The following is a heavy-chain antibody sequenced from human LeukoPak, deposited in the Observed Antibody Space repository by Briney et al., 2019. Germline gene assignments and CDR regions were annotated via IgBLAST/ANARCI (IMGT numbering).Heavy chain of an antibody. Sequence: PSETLSLTCTVSGGSISSSSYYWGWIRQPPGKGLEWIGSIYYSGSTYYNPSLKSRVTISVDTSKNQFSLKLSSVTAADTAVYYCARRFGSGWFPRGFDYWGQGTLVTVSS. J-gene: IGHJ4*02. V-gene: IGHV4-39*01. D-gene: IGHD6-19*01. CDR2: IYYSGST. CDR1: GGSISSSSYY. CDR3: ARRFGSGWFPRGFDY.